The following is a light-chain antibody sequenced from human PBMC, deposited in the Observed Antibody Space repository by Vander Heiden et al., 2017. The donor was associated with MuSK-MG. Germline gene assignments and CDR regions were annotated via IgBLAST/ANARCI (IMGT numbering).Light chain of an antibody. CDR1: SSDVGSYNL. CDR2: EVS. Sequence: QSALTQPASVSGSPGQSITISCAGGSSDVGSYNLVSWYHPHPGGALNVIIYEVSKRPAGISNRFSGSKSGNTASLTISGLQTEDEASYYCCSYAGSNTLLFGGGTELTVL. CDR3: CSYAGSNTLL. J-gene: IGLJ3*02. V-gene: IGLV2-23*02.